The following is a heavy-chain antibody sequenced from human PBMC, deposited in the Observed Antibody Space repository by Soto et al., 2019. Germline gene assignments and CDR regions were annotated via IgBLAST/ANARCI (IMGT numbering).Heavy chain of an antibody. Sequence: QVQLQESGPGLVKPSETLSLTCAVSGGSVSTGRYYWNWLRQSPGKGLEWIGYIYYSGTANYNPSLKSRLTMSLDRSKNQFSLTLSSVTAADTAVYYCARSLPHGIVAKRLDSWGQGILVSVSS. J-gene: IGHJ4*02. D-gene: IGHD3-16*02. CDR3: ARSLPHGIVAKRLDS. CDR2: IYYSGTA. V-gene: IGHV4-61*01. CDR1: GGSVSTGRYY.